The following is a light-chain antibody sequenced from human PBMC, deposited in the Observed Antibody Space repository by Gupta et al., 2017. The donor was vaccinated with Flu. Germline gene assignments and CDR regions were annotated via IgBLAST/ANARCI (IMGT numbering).Light chain of an antibody. CDR2: EVS. CDR1: SSDVGDYNY. J-gene: IGLJ1*01. Sequence: QSALTQPASVSGSPGQSITISCTGTSSDVGDYNYVSWHQQYPGEAPKLIIYEVSNRPSGVSDRFSGSKSGNTASLTIPGLQAEDEADYYCSSYTSSNSLNVFGSGTKVSFL. V-gene: IGLV2-14*03. CDR3: SSYTSSNSLNV.